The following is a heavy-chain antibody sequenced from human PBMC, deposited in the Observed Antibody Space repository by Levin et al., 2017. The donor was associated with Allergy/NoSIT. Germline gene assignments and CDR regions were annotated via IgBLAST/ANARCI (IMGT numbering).Heavy chain of an antibody. CDR2: ISSSSSYI. CDR1: GSTFRSYA. CDR3: ASPGGELGRRDIQTVDAFDM. Sequence: PGGSLRLSCAAAGSTFRSYAMNWVRQAPGKGLEWVSSISSSSSYIYYADSVKGRFTISRDNAKNLLYLQLNSLRAEDTSVSYCASPGGELGRRDIQTVDAFDMWGQGTMVTVSS. V-gene: IGHV3-21*01. D-gene: IGHD1-1*01. J-gene: IGHJ3*02.